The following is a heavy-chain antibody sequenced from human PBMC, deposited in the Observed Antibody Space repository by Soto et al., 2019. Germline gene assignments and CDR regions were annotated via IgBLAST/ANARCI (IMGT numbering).Heavy chain of an antibody. CDR2: IYYSGST. D-gene: IGHD6-19*01. CDR1: GGTIISYY. J-gene: IGHJ4*01. Sequence: SDTLSLTCTVYGGTIISYYWSWIREPPGKGLEWIGYIYYSGSTNYNPSLKSRVTISVDTSKNQFSLKLSSVTAADTAVYYCARVSGGSSAWQSHTHSCDYWGARPRASVSS. CDR3: ARVSGGSSAWQSHTHSCDY. V-gene: IGHV4-59*01.